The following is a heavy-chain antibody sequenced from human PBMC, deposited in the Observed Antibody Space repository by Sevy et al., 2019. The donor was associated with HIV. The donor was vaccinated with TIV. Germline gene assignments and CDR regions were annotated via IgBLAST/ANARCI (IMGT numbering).Heavy chain of an antibody. CDR2: INPDSGGP. V-gene: IGHV1-2*02. CDR1: GYTFTGYY. CDR3: VRDDRDGYFEY. J-gene: IGHJ4*02. Sequence: ASVKVSCKASGYTFTGYYMHWMRQAPGQGLEWMGWINPDSGGPTYAPKFQGRVTLTRDPSISTAYMDLSRLKSDDPAVYYCVRDDRDGYFEYWGQGTLVTVSS.